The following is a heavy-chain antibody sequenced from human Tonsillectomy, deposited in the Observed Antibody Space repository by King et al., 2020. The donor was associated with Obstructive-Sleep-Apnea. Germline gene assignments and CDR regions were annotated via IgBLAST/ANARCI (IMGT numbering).Heavy chain of an antibody. CDR2: IYYTGST. CDR3: ARSMYSSSLDY. CDR1: GGSISSGDYY. D-gene: IGHD6-13*01. V-gene: IGHV4-30-4*01. Sequence: VQLQESGPGLVKPSQTLSLTCTVSGGSISSGDYYWNWIRQPPGKGLQWIGYIYYTGSTYYNPSLKGRVTISLDTSKNQFSLKLRSVTAADTAVYYCARSMYSSSLDYWGQGTLVTVSS. J-gene: IGHJ4*02.